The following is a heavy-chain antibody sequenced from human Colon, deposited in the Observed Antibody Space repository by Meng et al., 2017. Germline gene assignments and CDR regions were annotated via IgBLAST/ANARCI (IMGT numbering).Heavy chain of an antibody. Sequence: QPQGSGPGLVEPSGTLSLTCAVSSGSISSSDWWSWVRLSPWKGLEWIGEFSHSGTTNYSPSLKSRSTISVDKSKSQFSLKLSSVTAADTAVYYCARNGKWGFDYWGQGTLVTVSS. CDR2: FSHSGTT. V-gene: IGHV4-4*02. D-gene: IGHD1-26*01. CDR1: SGSISSSDW. CDR3: ARNGKWGFDY. J-gene: IGHJ4*02.